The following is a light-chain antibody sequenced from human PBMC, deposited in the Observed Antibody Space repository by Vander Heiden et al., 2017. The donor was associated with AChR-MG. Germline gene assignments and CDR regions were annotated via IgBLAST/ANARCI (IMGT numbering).Light chain of an antibody. CDR1: HSVSSY. J-gene: IGKJ5*01. CDR2: DAT. Sequence: PGERATLSCRASHSVSSYLAWYQQQPGQDPRHLIYDATTRATGIPARFSGSGAGTAFTLTISNLEQQDFSVSYCQQRRTWPRLTFGQGTRLEIK. V-gene: IGKV3-11*01. CDR3: QQRRTWPRLT.